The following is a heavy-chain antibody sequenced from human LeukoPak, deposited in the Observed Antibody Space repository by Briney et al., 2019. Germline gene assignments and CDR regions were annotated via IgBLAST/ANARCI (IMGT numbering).Heavy chain of an antibody. Sequence: QPGRSLRLSCVVSGFTFSNYAMHWVRQAPGKGLEWVAFISYDGSNKYYADSVKGRFTISRDNSKNTLYLQMNSLRGEDTAVYYCAKDPPPGIAVAGPIWGQGTLVTVSS. CDR3: AKDPPPGIAVAGPI. V-gene: IGHV3-30*04. CDR2: ISYDGSNK. CDR1: GFTFSNYA. J-gene: IGHJ4*02. D-gene: IGHD6-19*01.